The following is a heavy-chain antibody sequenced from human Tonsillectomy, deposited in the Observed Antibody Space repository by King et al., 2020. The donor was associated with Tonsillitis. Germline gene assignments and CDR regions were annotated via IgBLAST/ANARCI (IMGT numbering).Heavy chain of an antibody. Sequence: VQLVQSGAEVKKPGASVKVSCKASGYTFTSYYMHWVRQAPGQGLEWMGIINPSGGSTSYAQKFQGRVTMTRDTSTSTVYMELSSLRSEDTAVYYCARDGGKGIALVRGVAFDYWAREPWSPSPQ. J-gene: IGHJ4*02. CDR1: GYTFTSYY. CDR3: ARDGGKGIALVRGVAFDY. V-gene: IGHV1-46*01. D-gene: IGHD3-10*01. CDR2: INPSGGST.